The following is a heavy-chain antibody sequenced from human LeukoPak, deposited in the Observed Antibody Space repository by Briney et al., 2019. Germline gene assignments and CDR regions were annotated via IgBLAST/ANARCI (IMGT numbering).Heavy chain of an antibody. CDR3: ASFSTLGELSFDYYYGMDV. D-gene: IGHD3-16*02. Sequence: SETLSLTCTVSGGSISSYYWSWIRQPPGKGLEWIGYIYYSGSTNYNPSLKSRVTISVDTSKNQFSLKLSSVTAADTAVYYCASFSTLGELSFDYYYGMDVWGQGTTVTVSS. J-gene: IGHJ6*02. V-gene: IGHV4-59*08. CDR1: GGSISSYY. CDR2: IYYSGST.